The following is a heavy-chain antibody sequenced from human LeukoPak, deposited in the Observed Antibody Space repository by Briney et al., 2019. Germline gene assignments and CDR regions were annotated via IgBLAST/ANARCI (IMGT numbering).Heavy chain of an antibody. CDR2: ILYSVST. J-gene: IGHJ4*02. D-gene: IGHD3-22*01. Sequence: SETLSLPCTVSRGSISSSHYYWGWIRQPPGKGLEWIGSILYSVSTYYNPSFKSRVTISVDTSKNQISLKLRAVTAADTAVYFCARPEQANNYDSSGYDIWGQGTLVTVSS. V-gene: IGHV4-39*01. CDR3: ARPEQANNYDSSGYDI. CDR1: RGSISSSHYY.